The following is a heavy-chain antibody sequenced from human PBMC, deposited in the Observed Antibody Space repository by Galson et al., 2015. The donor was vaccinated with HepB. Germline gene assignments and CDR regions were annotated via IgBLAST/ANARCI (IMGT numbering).Heavy chain of an antibody. V-gene: IGHV3-23*01. CDR1: GFTFSSYA. CDR2: ISGSGGST. Sequence: SLRLSCAASGFTFSSYAMSWVRQAPGKGLEWVSAISGSGGSTYYADSVKGRFTISRDNSKNTLYLQMNSLRAEDTAVYYCAKVHRVGDYDFWSGYYSEEYWGQGTLVTVSS. CDR3: AKVHRVGDYDFWSGYYSEEY. J-gene: IGHJ4*02. D-gene: IGHD3-3*01.